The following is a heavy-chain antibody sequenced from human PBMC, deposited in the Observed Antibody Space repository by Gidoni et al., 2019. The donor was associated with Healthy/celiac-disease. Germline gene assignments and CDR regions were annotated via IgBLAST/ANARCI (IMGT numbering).Heavy chain of an antibody. J-gene: IGHJ6*02. Sequence: QVQLVQSGAEVKKPGSSVKVSCKASGGTFSSYAISWVRQAPGQGLEWMGGIIPIFGTANYAQKFQGRVTITADESTSTAYMELSSLRSEDTAVYYCARGEMVRGVAKVNYYYGMDVWGQGTTVTVSS. CDR2: IIPIFGTA. CDR1: GGTFSSYA. D-gene: IGHD3-10*01. V-gene: IGHV1-69*01. CDR3: ARGEMVRGVAKVNYYYGMDV.